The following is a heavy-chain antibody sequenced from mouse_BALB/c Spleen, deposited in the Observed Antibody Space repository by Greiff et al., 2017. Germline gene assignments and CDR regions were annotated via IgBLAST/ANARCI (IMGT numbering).Heavy chain of an antibody. J-gene: IGHJ3*01. CDR2: IDPANGNT. V-gene: IGHV14-3*02. CDR3: ARSYDYGGFAY. D-gene: IGHD2-4*01. CDR1: GFNIKDTY. Sequence: DVQLQESGAELVKPGASVKLSCTASGFNIKDTYMHWVKQRPEQGLEWIGRIDPANGNTKYDPKFQGKATITADTSSNTAYLQLSSLTSEDTAVYYCARSYDYGGFAYWGQGTLVTVSA.